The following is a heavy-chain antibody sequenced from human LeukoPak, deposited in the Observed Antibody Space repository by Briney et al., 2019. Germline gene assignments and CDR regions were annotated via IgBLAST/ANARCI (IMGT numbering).Heavy chain of an antibody. CDR1: GFTFSSYA. CDR2: ISYDGSNK. V-gene: IGHV3-30-3*01. CDR3: ARDGPRGSCYDY. J-gene: IGHJ4*02. D-gene: IGHD2-15*01. Sequence: GGSLRLSCAASGFTFSSYAMHWVRQAPGKGLEWVAVISYDGSNKYYADSVKGRFTISRDNSKNTLYLQMNSLRAEDTAVYYCARDGPRGSCYDYWGQGTLVTVSS.